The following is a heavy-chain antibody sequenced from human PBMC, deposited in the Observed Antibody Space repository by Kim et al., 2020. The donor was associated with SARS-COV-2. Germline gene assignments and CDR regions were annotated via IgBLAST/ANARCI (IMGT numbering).Heavy chain of an antibody. CDR1: GGSFSGYY. J-gene: IGHJ6*02. D-gene: IGHD4-17*01. V-gene: IGHV4-34*01. CDR2: INHSGST. Sequence: SETLSLTCAVYGGSFSGYYWSWIRQPPGKGLEWIGEINHSGSTNYNPSLKSRVTISVDTSKNQFSLKLSSVTAADTAVYYCARQKRLRGLNYGMDVWGQGTTFTVSS. CDR3: ARQKRLRGLNYGMDV.